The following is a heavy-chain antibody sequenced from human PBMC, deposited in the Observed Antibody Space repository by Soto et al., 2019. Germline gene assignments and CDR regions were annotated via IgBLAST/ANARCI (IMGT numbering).Heavy chain of an antibody. CDR2: IYYSGST. CDR1: VGSISSSSYY. CDR3: ARPRSYSSSSGEYGMDV. D-gene: IGHD6-6*01. V-gene: IGHV4-39*01. Sequence: PSETLSLTCTFSVGSISSSSYYWGWIRQPPGKGLEWIGSIYYSGSTYYNPSLKSRVTISVDTSKNQFSLKLSSVTAADTAVYYCARPRSYSSSSGEYGMDVWGQGTTVTVS. J-gene: IGHJ6*02.